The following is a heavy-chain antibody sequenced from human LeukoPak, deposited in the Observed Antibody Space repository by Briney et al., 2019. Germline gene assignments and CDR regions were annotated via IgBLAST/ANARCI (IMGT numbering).Heavy chain of an antibody. J-gene: IGHJ6*03. CDR3: VKKARIQLFTYYYMDV. CDR1: GYSISSGYY. D-gene: IGHD5-18*01. CDR2: IYHSGST. V-gene: IGHV4-38-2*02. Sequence: PSETLSLTCTVSGYSISSGYYWGWIRQPPGKGLEWIGSIYHSGSTYYNPSLKNRVTISVDTSKNQFSLKLSSVTAADTAVYYCVKKARIQLFTYYYMDVWGKGTTVTVSS.